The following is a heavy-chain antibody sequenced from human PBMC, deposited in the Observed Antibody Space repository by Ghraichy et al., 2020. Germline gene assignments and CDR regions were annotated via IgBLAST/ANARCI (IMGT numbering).Heavy chain of an antibody. Sequence: SETLSLTCAVSGGSISSNDYWGWIRQPPGNGLDRVGTVYNSETTYYNPSHKSRITMSVDTSKNQFSLKLSSVTAADTAIYYCARHILGYFSGDNCYRNWFDPLGQVTLVTVSS. V-gene: IGHV4-39*01. CDR3: ARHILGYFSGDNCYRNWFDP. J-gene: IGHJ5*02. D-gene: IGHD2-15*01. CDR1: GGSISSNDY. CDR2: VYNSETT.